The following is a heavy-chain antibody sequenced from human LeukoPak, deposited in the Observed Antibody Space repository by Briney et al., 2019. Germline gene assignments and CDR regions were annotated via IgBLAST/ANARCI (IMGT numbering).Heavy chain of an antibody. CDR1: GFTFSSYS. CDR3: ATIPLTLLGPPWDY. D-gene: IGHD2-2*01. Sequence: PGGSLRLSCAASGFTFSSYSMNWVRQAPGKGLEWVSSISSSSSYIYYADSVKGRFTISRDNAKNSLYLQMNSLRAEDTAVYYCATIPLTLLGPPWDYWGQGTLVTVSS. J-gene: IGHJ4*02. CDR2: ISSSSSYI. V-gene: IGHV3-21*01.